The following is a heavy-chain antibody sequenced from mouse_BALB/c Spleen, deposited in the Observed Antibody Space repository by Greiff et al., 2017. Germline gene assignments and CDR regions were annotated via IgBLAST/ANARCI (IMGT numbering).Heavy chain of an antibody. D-gene: IGHD4-1*01. Sequence: QVQLKQPGAELVMPGASVKMSCKASGYTFTDYWMHWVKQRPGQGLEWIGAIDTSDSYTSYNQKFKGKATLTVDESSSTAYMQLSSLTSEDSAAYYCARRLTGFYYAMDYWGQGTSVTVSS. CDR2: IDTSDSYT. V-gene: IGHV1-69*01. CDR3: ARRLTGFYYAMDY. CDR1: GYTFTDYW. J-gene: IGHJ4*01.